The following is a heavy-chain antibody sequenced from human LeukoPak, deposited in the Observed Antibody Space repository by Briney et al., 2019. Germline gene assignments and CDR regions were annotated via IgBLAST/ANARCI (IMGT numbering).Heavy chain of an antibody. V-gene: IGHV3-23*01. CDR2: ISGSGGST. J-gene: IGHJ6*02. CDR3: ARDGASIVVVPAAMEYYYYYGMDV. Sequence: GGSLRLSCAASGFTFSSYAMSWVRQAPGKGLEWVSAISGSGGSTYYADSVKGRFTISRDNSKNTLYLQMNSLRAEDTAVYYCARDGASIVVVPAAMEYYYYYGMDVWGQGTTVTVSS. D-gene: IGHD2-2*01. CDR1: GFTFSSYA.